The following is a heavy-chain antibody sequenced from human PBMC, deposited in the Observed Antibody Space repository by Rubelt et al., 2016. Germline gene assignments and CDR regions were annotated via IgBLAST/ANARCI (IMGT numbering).Heavy chain of an antibody. CDR2: IYYSGST. CDR1: GGSISSSSYY. V-gene: IGHV4-39*01. D-gene: IGHD4-17*01. Sequence: QLQLQESGPGLVKPSETLSLTCTVSGGSISSSSYYWGWIRQPPGKGLEWIGSIYYSGSTYYNPAPTGRVSISVGTSKNQFSLKLSSVTGADTAVYYWARHGQWPPTVRYFDYWGQGTLVTVSS. J-gene: IGHJ4*02. CDR3: ARHGQWPPTVRYFDY.